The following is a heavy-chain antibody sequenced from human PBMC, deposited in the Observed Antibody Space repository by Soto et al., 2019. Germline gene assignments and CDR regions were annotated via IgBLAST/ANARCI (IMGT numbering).Heavy chain of an antibody. J-gene: IGHJ6*02. V-gene: IGHV4-31*03. CDR3: ARLIIPTVTTRNYYYGMDV. D-gene: IGHD4-17*01. Sequence: SETLSLTCTVSGGSISSGGYHWSWIRQHPGKGLEWIGYIYYSGSTYYNPSLKSRVTISVDTSKNQFSLKLSSVTAADTAVYYCARLIIPTVTTRNYYYGMDVWGQGTTVTVSS. CDR2: IYYSGST. CDR1: GGSISSGGYH.